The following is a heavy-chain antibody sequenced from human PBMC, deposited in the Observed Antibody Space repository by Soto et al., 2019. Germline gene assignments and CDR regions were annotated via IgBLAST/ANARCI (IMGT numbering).Heavy chain of an antibody. CDR2: ISYDGSNK. Sequence: VQLVESGGGVVQPGRSLRLSCAASGFTFSSYAMHWVRQAPGKGLEWVAVISYDGSNKYYADSVKGRFTISRDNSKNTLYLQMNSLRVEDTAVYYCARPGVPAAMNNWFDPWGQGTLVTVSS. V-gene: IGHV3-30-3*01. CDR3: ARPGVPAAMNNWFDP. D-gene: IGHD2-2*01. J-gene: IGHJ5*02. CDR1: GFTFSSYA.